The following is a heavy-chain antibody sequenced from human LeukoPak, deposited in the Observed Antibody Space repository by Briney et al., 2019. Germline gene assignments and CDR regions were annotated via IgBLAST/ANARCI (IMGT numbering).Heavy chain of an antibody. Sequence: ASVRVSCKASGYTFTDYYIHWVRQAPGQGLEWMAYINTNGGATNYAQNLQGRVTVTRDTSISTAFMELTRLTSDDTAVYYCARVVSGGVIWAYWGQGTLVTVSS. CDR1: GYTFTDYY. J-gene: IGHJ4*02. CDR2: INTNGGAT. V-gene: IGHV1-2*02. D-gene: IGHD3-16*01. CDR3: ARVVSGGVIWAY.